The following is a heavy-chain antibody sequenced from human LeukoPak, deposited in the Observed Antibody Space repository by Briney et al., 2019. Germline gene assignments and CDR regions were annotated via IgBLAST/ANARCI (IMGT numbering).Heavy chain of an antibody. Sequence: SETLSLTCTVSGGSIGIYYWSWIRRPPGKGLEWIGYVYFDGSTKYRPSPKSRVSISVDTSKNQFSLGLNSVTAADTAVYYCARHQHGGRKHYCGMDVWGQGTTVTVSS. CDR2: VYFDGST. V-gene: IGHV4-59*08. CDR1: GGSIGIYY. CDR3: ARHQHGGRKHYCGMDV. D-gene: IGHD1-26*01. J-gene: IGHJ6*02.